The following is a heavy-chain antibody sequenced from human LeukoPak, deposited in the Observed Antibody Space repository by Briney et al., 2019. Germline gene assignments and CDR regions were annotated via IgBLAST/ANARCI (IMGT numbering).Heavy chain of an antibody. V-gene: IGHV4-4*02. CDR1: GGSISSSNW. CDR3: ARGSEDIVATIDFDY. CDR2: IYHSGST. Sequence: PSGTLSLTCAVSGGSISSSNWWSWVRQPPGKGLEWIGEIYHSGSTNYNPSLKSRVTISVDTSKNQFSLKLSSVTAADTAVYYCARGSEDIVATIDFDYWGQGTLVTVSS. D-gene: IGHD5-12*01. J-gene: IGHJ4*02.